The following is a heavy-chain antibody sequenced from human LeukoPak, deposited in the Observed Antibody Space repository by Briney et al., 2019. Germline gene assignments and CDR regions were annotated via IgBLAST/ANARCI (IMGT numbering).Heavy chain of an antibody. J-gene: IGHJ3*02. Sequence: PSETLSLTCTVSGGSISSYYWSWIRQPPGKGLEWIGYIYYSGSTNYNPSLKSRVTISVDTSKNQFSLKLSSVTAADTAVYYCARDQANKDYDFWSGPYGGFDIWGQGTMVTVSS. CDR1: GGSISSYY. D-gene: IGHD3-3*01. V-gene: IGHV4-59*01. CDR3: ARDQANKDYDFWSGPYGGFDI. CDR2: IYYSGST.